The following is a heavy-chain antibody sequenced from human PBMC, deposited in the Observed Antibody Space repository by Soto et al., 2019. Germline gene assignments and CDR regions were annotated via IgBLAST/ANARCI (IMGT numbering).Heavy chain of an antibody. CDR3: ARVLGGYSSSYY. CDR1: GFTVSSNY. V-gene: IGHV3-66*01. Sequence: GGSLRLSCAASGFTVSSNYMSWVRQAPGKGLEWVSVIYSGGSTYYADSVKGRFTISRDNSKNTLYLQMNSLRAEDTAVYYCARVLGGYSSSYYWGQGTLVTISS. J-gene: IGHJ4*02. CDR2: IYSGGST. D-gene: IGHD6-6*01.